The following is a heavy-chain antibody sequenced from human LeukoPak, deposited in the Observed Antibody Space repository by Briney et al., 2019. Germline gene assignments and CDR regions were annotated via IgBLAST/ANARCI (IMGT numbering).Heavy chain of an antibody. CDR1: GFTVSSNY. CDR3: AKFDIWSGYAMDV. J-gene: IGHJ6*02. CDR2: IYSGGST. V-gene: IGHV3-66*01. Sequence: GGSLRLSCAASGFTVSSNYMSWVRQAPGKGLEWVSVIYSGGSTYYADSVKGRFTISRDNSKNTLYLQMNSLRAEDTAVYYCAKFDIWSGYAMDVWGQGTTVTVSS. D-gene: IGHD3-3*01.